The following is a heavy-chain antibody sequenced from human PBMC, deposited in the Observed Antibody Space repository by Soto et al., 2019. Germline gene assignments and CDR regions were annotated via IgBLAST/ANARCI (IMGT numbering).Heavy chain of an antibody. Sequence: SETLSLTCTVSGGSISSGDYYWSWIRQPPGKGLEWIGYIYYSGSTYYNPSLKSRVTISVDTSKNQFSLKLSSVTAADTAVYYCARQSIAVAGLRIRDAFDIWGQGTMVT. CDR2: IYYSGST. J-gene: IGHJ3*02. V-gene: IGHV4-30-4*01. CDR1: GGSISSGDYY. D-gene: IGHD6-19*01. CDR3: ARQSIAVAGLRIRDAFDI.